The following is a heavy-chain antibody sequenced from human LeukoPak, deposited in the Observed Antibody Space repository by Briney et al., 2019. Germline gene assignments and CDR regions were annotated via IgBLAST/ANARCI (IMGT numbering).Heavy chain of an antibody. D-gene: IGHD3/OR15-3a*01. Sequence: PSETLSLTCTVSRGSISYFYWSWIRQPAGKGLEWIGHIYTSGSTKNNPSLKSRVTMSVDTSKNQFSLKLSSVTAADTAVYYCARQTGSGLFILPGGQGTLVTVSS. CDR1: RGSISYFY. CDR3: ARQTGSGLFILP. J-gene: IGHJ4*02. CDR2: IYTSGST. V-gene: IGHV4-4*07.